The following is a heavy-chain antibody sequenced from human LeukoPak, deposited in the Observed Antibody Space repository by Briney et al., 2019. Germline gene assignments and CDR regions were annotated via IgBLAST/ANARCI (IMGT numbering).Heavy chain of an antibody. D-gene: IGHD2-2*01. CDR1: GFTFSSYA. CDR2: ISSNGGST. CDR3: VRDRGDCSSTSCYDAFDI. J-gene: IGHJ3*02. V-gene: IGHV3-64D*06. Sequence: GGSLRLSCSASGFTFSSYAMHWVRQASGKGPEYVSAISSNGGSTYYADSVKGRFTISRDNSKNTLYLQMSSLRAEDTAVYYCVRDRGDCSSTSCYDAFDIWGQGTMVTVSS.